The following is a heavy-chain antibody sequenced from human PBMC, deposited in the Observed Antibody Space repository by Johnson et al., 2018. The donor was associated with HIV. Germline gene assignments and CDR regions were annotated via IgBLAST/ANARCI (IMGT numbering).Heavy chain of an antibody. CDR3: ARRTVSELGDAFDI. J-gene: IGHJ3*02. CDR1: GLTFNNYP. CDR2: ISYDGSNK. V-gene: IGHV3-30*14. D-gene: IGHD7-27*01. Sequence: QVQLVESGGGVVRPGRSLRLSCSVSGLTFNNYPMHWVRQAPGKGLEWVAVISYDGSNKYYADSVKGRFTISRDNSKNTLSLQMGSLRADDMAVYYCARRTVSELGDAFDIWGQGTMVTVSS.